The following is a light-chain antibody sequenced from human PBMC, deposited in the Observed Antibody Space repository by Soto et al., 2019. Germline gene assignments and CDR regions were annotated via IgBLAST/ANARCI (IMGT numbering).Light chain of an antibody. CDR1: QSVSSY. CDR3: QQYNSWWT. CDR2: DAS. J-gene: IGKJ1*01. V-gene: IGKV3-11*01. Sequence: EIVLTQSPATLSLSPGERATLSCRASQSVSSYLAWYQQKPGQAPRLLIYDASNRATGTPARFSGSGSGTDFTLTISRLEPEDFAVYYCQQYNSWWTFGQGTKVDI.